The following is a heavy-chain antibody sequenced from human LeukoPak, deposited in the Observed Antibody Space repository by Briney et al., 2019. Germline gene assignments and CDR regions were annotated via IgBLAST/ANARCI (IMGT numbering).Heavy chain of an antibody. J-gene: IGHJ4*02. V-gene: IGHV4-34*01. CDR3: ARVGILTGSYYFDY. Sequence: SETLSLTCAVYGGSFSGYYWSWIRQPPGKGLEWIGEINHSGSTNYNPSLKSRVTISVDTSKNQFSLKLSSVTAADTAVYYCARVGILTGSYYFDYWGQGTLVTVSS. D-gene: IGHD3-9*01. CDR1: GGSFSGYY. CDR2: INHSGST.